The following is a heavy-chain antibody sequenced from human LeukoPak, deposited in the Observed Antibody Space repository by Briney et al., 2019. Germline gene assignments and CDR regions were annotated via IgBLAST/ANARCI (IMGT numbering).Heavy chain of an antibody. CDR2: ISGGGDST. Sequence: GGSLRLSCAASGFTFSSYAMSWVRQAPGKGLEWVLTISGGGDSTYYADSVKGRFTISRDNSKNTLYLQMNSLRAEDTAVYYCAKGDDYGDYWGQGTLVTVSS. V-gene: IGHV3-23*01. D-gene: IGHD4-17*01. CDR3: AKGDDYGDY. CDR1: GFTFSSYA. J-gene: IGHJ4*02.